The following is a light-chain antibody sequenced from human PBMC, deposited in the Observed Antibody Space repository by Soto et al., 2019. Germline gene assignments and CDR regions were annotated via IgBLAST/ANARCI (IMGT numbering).Light chain of an antibody. V-gene: IGKV1-6*01. CDR1: QDIRNN. CDR2: TAS. Sequence: IQMTQSPSSLSACVGDRVTITCRASQDIRNNLGWYQQKPGKAPALLIYTASSLQSGVPSRFSGSGPGTDFTLTISSLQPEDFAAYYCLQDYNFPWTFGQGTKVDIK. CDR3: LQDYNFPWT. J-gene: IGKJ1*01.